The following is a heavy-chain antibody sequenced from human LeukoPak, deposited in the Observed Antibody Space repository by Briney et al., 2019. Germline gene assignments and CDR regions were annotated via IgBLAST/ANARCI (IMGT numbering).Heavy chain of an antibody. J-gene: IGHJ4*02. V-gene: IGHV4-34*01. CDR3: ASGYRKRTFDY. CDR1: GGSFSGYY. CDR2: INHSGST. Sequence: PSETLSLTCAVYGGSFSGYYWSWIRQPPGKGLEWIGEINHSGSTNYNPSLKSRVTISVDTSKNQFSLKLSSVTAADTAVYYCASGYRKRTFDYWGQGTLVTVSS.